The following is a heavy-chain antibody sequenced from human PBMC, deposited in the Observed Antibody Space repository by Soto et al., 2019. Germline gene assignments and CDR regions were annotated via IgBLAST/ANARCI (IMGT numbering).Heavy chain of an antibody. Sequence: QVQLVESGGGVVQPGRSLKLSCAASGFTFSGHGMHWVRQAPGKGLEWVAVMWYDGSNNDYADSVKGRATISRDNSKNTLYLQMNSLRAEDTAVYHCARARGSGSYDALDIWGQGTMVTVSS. V-gene: IGHV3-33*01. CDR1: GFTFSGHG. J-gene: IGHJ3*02. CDR3: ARARGSGSYDALDI. CDR2: MWYDGSNN. D-gene: IGHD1-26*01.